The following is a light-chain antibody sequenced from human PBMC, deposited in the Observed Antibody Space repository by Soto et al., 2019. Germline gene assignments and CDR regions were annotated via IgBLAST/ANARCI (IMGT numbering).Light chain of an antibody. CDR2: DAS. J-gene: IGKJ1*01. Sequence: ELGLTQSPPTLPLSPGERPPLSSRPSQGVTASLAWYQQKPGQAPRPLIYDASNRATGIPARFSGSGSGTDFTLTISSLEPEDFAVYYCQQRSNWPPWTFGQGTKVEIK. CDR3: QQRSNWPPWT. V-gene: IGKV3-11*01. CDR1: QGVTAS.